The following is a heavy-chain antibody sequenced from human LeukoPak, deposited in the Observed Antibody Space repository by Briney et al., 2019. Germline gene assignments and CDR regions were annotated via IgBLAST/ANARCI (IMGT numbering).Heavy chain of an antibody. J-gene: IGHJ5*02. CDR3: ARDKSGYGSGSYQLYNWFDP. CDR1: GDSISTYY. D-gene: IGHD3-10*01. CDR2: INSYGTT. Sequence: SETLSLTCTVSGDSISTYYWSWIRQTPGKGLEWIAYINSYGTTSYNPSLNSRVTISVDTSKNQFSLKLSSVTAADTAVYYCARDKSGYGSGSYQLYNWFDPWGQGTLVTVSS. V-gene: IGHV4-59*12.